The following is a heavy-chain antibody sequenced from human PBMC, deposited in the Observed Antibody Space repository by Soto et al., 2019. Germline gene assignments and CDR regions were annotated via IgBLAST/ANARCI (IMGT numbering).Heavy chain of an antibody. Sequence: ASVKVSCKASGYTFTSYAMHWVRQAPGQRLEWMGWINAGNGNTKYSQKFQGRVTITKDTLYLQMNSLRAEDTAVYYCAKDGRVAVARFDYWGQGTLVTVSS. J-gene: IGHJ4*02. CDR1: GYTFTSYA. CDR2: INAGNGNT. V-gene: IGHV1-3*01. D-gene: IGHD6-19*01. CDR3: AKDGRVAVARFDY.